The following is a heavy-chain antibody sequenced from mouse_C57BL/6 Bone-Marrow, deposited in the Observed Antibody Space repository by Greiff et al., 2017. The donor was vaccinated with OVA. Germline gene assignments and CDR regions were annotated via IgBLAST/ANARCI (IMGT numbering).Heavy chain of an antibody. CDR3: SRTYYYIDY. CDR1: GYTFRSYW. V-gene: IGHV1-9*01. D-gene: IGHD1-1*01. J-gene: IGHJ2*01. CDR2: ILPGSGST. Sequence: QVQLQQSGAELMKPGASVKISCKATGYTFRSYWIEWVKQRPGHGLEWIGEILPGSGSTNYNEKFKGKATFTADISSTTASMPLRSLTSDDSAVYYCSRTYYYIDYWGQGTTLTVSS.